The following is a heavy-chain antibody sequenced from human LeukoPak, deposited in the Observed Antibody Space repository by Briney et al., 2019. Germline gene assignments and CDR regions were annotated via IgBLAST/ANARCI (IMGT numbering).Heavy chain of an antibody. V-gene: IGHV3-23*01. CDR2: ISGSGGST. CDR3: AKGYPLHSGYDIPNYFDY. J-gene: IGHJ4*02. Sequence: GGYLRLSCAASGFTFSSYAMSWVRQAPGKGLEWVSAISGSGGSTYYADSVKGRFTISRDNSKNTLYLQMNSLRAEGTAVYYCAKGYPLHSGYDIPNYFDYWGQGTLVTVSS. CDR1: GFTFSSYA. D-gene: IGHD5-12*01.